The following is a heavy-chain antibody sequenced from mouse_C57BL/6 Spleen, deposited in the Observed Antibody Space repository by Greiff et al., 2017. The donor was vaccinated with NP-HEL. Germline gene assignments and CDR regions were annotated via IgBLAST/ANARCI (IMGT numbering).Heavy chain of an antibody. CDR3: ARREIITTVGYFDY. V-gene: IGHV1-81*01. D-gene: IGHD1-1*01. J-gene: IGHJ2*01. CDR1: GYTFTSYG. CDR2: IYPRSGNT. Sequence: VQLQQSGAELARPGASVKLSCKASGYTFTSYGISWVKQRTGQGLEWIGEIYPRSGNTYYNEKFKGKATLTADKSSSTAYMELRSLTSEDSAVYFCARREIITTVGYFDYWGQGTTLTVSS.